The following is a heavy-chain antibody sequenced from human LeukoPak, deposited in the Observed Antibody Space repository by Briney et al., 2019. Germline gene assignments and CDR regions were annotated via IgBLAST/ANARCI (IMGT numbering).Heavy chain of an antibody. J-gene: IGHJ5*02. Sequence: PGGSLRPSCAASGFTFSSCAMSWVRQAPGKGLEWVSAISGSGGNTYYADSVKGRFTISRDNSKNTLYLQMNSLRAEDTAVYYCAKVPLSAAGGWFDPWGQGTLVTVSS. CDR3: AKVPLSAAGGWFDP. CDR2: ISGSGGNT. V-gene: IGHV3-23*01. D-gene: IGHD6-13*01. CDR1: GFTFSSCA.